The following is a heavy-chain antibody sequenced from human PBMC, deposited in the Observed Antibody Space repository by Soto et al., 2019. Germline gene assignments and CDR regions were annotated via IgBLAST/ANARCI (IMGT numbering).Heavy chain of an antibody. CDR1: GFTFDDYA. CDR2: ISWNSGSI. D-gene: IGHD6-19*01. Sequence: DVQLVESGGGLVQPGRSLRLSCAASGFTFDDYAMHWVRQAPGKGLEWVSGISWNSGSIGYADSVKGRFTISRDNAKNSLYLQMNSLRAEDTALYYCAKDTGSGWANNWFDPWGQGTLVTVSS. J-gene: IGHJ5*02. CDR3: AKDTGSGWANNWFDP. V-gene: IGHV3-9*01.